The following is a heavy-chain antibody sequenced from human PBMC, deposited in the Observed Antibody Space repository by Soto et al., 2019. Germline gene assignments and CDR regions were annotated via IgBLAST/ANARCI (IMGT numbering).Heavy chain of an antibody. CDR3: ARADPDASVGY. V-gene: IGHV4-59*11. CDR2: ISYSGST. Sequence: SETLSLTCTVSGGSMSSHYWTWLRQPPGKGLEWIGYISYSGSTYYNPSLKSRVTISADTSRNQFSLKLSSVIAADTAVYYCARADPDASVGYWGQGTLVTVSS. D-gene: IGHD3-16*01. J-gene: IGHJ4*02. CDR1: GGSMSSHY.